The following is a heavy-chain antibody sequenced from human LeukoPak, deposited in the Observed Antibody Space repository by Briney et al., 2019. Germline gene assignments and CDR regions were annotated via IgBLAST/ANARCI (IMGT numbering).Heavy chain of an antibody. Sequence: SETLSLTCTVSGGSISSGSSYWSWIRQPAGKGLEWIGRIYTSGSTNYNPSLKSRVTISVDTSKNQFSLKLSSVTAADTAVYYCAREYSSGWYRVDYWGQGTLVTISS. J-gene: IGHJ4*02. CDR1: GGSISSGSSY. CDR3: AREYSSGWYRVDY. V-gene: IGHV4-61*02. D-gene: IGHD6-19*01. CDR2: IYTSGST.